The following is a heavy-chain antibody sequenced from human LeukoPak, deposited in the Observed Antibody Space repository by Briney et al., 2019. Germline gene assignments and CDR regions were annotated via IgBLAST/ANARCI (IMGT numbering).Heavy chain of an antibody. CDR3: ASPRGDFHRAFDI. V-gene: IGHV1-69*05. D-gene: IGHD1-14*01. Sequence: GSSVKVSCKASGGTFSSYAISWVRQAPGQGLEWMGGIIPIFGTANYAQKFQGRVTITTDESTSTAYMELSSLRSEDTAVYYCASPRGDFHRAFDIWGQGTMVTVSS. CDR1: GGTFSSYA. J-gene: IGHJ3*02. CDR2: IIPIFGTA.